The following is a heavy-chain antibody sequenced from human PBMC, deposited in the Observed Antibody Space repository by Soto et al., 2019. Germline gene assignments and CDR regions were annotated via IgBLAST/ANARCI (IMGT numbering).Heavy chain of an antibody. CDR1: GYTFTSYG. Sequence: QVQLVQSGTEVKKSGASVNVSCKAFGYTFTSYGFSWVRQVPGQGLEWLGWISAFNGDTQYAQTMKGRLTVPTDTSTTTVHMELRSLTPADTAVYYCTREAGWQRMVPYDWGQGTLVTVS. J-gene: IGHJ4*02. CDR3: TREAGWQRMVPYD. V-gene: IGHV1-18*04. D-gene: IGHD6-25*01. CDR2: ISAFNGDT.